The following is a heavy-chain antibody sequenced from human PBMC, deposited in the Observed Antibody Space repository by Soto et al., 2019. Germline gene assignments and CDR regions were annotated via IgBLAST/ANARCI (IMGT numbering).Heavy chain of an antibody. CDR2: IYHTGST. CDR3: AGSPAGSMFDY. V-gene: IGHV4-31*03. CDR1: GGSVTDGGYY. D-gene: IGHD3-10*01. J-gene: IGHJ4*02. Sequence: PSETLSLTCSVSGGSVTDGGYYWSWIRQLPGKGLEWIGYIYHTGSTFYNPSLKSRVTISLDTSKSQLSLKLTSVTAADTAMYYCAGSPAGSMFDYWGQGSPVTVSS.